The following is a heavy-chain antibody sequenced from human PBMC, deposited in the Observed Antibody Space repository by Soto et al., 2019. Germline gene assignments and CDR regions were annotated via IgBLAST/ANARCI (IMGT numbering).Heavy chain of an antibody. J-gene: IGHJ6*02. V-gene: IGHV4-30-4*01. CDR1: GGSISSGDYY. CDR2: IYYSGST. CDR3: AGTITFVRGGQAHYYYYGMDV. D-gene: IGHD3-10*01. Sequence: QVQLQESGPGLVKPSQTLSLTCTVSGGSISSGDYYWSWIRQPPGKGLEWIGYIYYSGSTYYNPSPKRRVTLSVDTSKNQFSLKLSSVTAADTAVYYCAGTITFVRGGQAHYYYYGMDVGGQGTTVTVSS.